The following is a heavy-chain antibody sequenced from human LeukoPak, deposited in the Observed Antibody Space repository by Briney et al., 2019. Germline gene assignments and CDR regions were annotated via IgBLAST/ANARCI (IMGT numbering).Heavy chain of an antibody. V-gene: IGHV3-48*03. Sequence: GGSLRLSCAASGFNFRSYEMNWVRQAPGKGLEWVSFISSSGSTIYYADSVKGRLTLSRDNAKNSLDLRMNSLRAEDTAVYYCARADPYSSSGFDYWGQGTLVTVSS. CDR3: ARADPYSSSGFDY. J-gene: IGHJ4*02. CDR1: GFNFRSYE. D-gene: IGHD6-13*01. CDR2: ISSSGSTI.